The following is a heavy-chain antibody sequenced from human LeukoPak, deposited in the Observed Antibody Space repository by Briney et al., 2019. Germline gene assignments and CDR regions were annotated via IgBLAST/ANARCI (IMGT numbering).Heavy chain of an antibody. CDR2: INPNSGGT. Sequence: GASVKVSCKASGYTFTGYYMHWVRQAPGQGLEWMGWINPNSGGTNHAQKFQGRVTMTRDTSISTAYMELSRLRSDDTAVYYCARQRLVSPVGFDPWGLGTLVTVSS. CDR1: GYTFTGYY. CDR3: ARQRLVSPVGFDP. J-gene: IGHJ5*02. V-gene: IGHV1-2*02. D-gene: IGHD6-19*01.